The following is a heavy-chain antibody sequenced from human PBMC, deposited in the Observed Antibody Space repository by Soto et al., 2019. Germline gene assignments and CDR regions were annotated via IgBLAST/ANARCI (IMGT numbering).Heavy chain of an antibody. CDR1: GAYISDFS. V-gene: IGHV4-4*07. CDR2: ITINGNT. D-gene: IGHD1-7*01. Sequence: ETLSLTCRVSGAYISDFSWSWIRQPAEKGLEWIGRITINGNTQKNPSFKSRVTMSIDTSRNHFSQNLQSATAADTALYYCARETGENWTYEAHWGPGTQVTVSS. CDR3: ARETGENWTYEAH. J-gene: IGHJ1*01.